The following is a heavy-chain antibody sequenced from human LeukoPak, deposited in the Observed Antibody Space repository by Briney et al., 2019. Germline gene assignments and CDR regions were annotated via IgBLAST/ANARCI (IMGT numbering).Heavy chain of an antibody. V-gene: IGHV4-38-2*01. CDR2: IYHSGST. D-gene: IGHD4-17*01. J-gene: IGHJ4*02. Sequence: PSETLSLTCAVSGYSISSGYYWGWIRQPPGKGLEWIGSIYHSGSTYYNPSLKSRVTISVDTSKNQFSLKLSSVTAADTAVYYCARSDYGDYEFDYWGQGTLVTVSS. CDR1: GYSISSGYY. CDR3: ARSDYGDYEFDY.